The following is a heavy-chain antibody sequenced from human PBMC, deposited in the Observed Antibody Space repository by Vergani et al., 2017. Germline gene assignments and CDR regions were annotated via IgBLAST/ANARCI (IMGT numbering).Heavy chain of an antibody. CDR1: GFTVRSNY. D-gene: IGHD3-10*01. Sequence: EVQLVESGGGLVQPGESLRLSCAASGFTVRSNYMSWVRQAPGKGLEWVSVIYSDGSTYYADSVKGRFTISRDISKNTVNLQMNSLRPEDTAVYYCARAVSMARADPWGQGTLVTVSS. CDR3: ARAVSMARADP. CDR2: IYSDGST. J-gene: IGHJ5*02. V-gene: IGHV3-66*02.